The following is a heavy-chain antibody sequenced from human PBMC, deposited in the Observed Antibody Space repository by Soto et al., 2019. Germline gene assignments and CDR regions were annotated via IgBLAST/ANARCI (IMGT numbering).Heavy chain of an antibody. CDR2: ISSSSTTI. J-gene: IGHJ6*02. CDR3: ASEANRDYGMDD. V-gene: IGHV3-48*02. CDR1: GFSFSSYH. Sequence: EVQLVESGGGLIQPGGSLSLSCAASGFSFSSYHMNWVRQAPGKGLEWVSYISSSSTTIYYADSVKGRFTISRVNAKNSLYLQMNSLRDEDTAVYYGASEANRDYGMDDWGQGTTVTVSS.